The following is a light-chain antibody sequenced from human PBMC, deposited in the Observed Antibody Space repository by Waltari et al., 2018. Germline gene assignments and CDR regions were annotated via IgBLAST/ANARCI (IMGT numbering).Light chain of an antibody. CDR1: NSNIGRNS. V-gene: IGLV1-47*01. Sequence: QSVLTQPPSMSGTPGQTVSISCSGTNSNIGRNSVFWYQQFPGTAPKLLIYRDDQRPSGVPERFSGSKSGTSASLVIRGLRSEDEADYYCAAWDDSLTVSYVFGSGTKVTV. CDR2: RDD. CDR3: AAWDDSLTVSYV. J-gene: IGLJ1*01.